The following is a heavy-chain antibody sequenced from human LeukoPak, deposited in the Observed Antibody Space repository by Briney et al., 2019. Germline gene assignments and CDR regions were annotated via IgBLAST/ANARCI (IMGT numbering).Heavy chain of an antibody. J-gene: IGHJ4*02. Sequence: GASVKVSCKASGYTFTSYYMHWVRQAPGQGLEWMGIINPSGGSTSYAQKFQGRVTITADESTSTAYMELSSLRSEDTAVYYCASSMQQPNWGQGTLVTVSS. D-gene: IGHD6-13*01. V-gene: IGHV1-46*01. CDR1: GYTFTSYY. CDR3: ASSMQQPN. CDR2: INPSGGST.